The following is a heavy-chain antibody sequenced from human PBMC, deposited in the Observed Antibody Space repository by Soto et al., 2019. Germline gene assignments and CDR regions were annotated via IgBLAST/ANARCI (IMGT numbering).Heavy chain of an antibody. J-gene: IGHJ4*02. CDR3: ARTMATIMNYFDY. V-gene: IGHV3-21*01. CDR2: ISSSSSYI. D-gene: IGHD5-12*01. Sequence: GGSLRLSCAASGFTFSSYSMNWVRQAPGKGLEWVSSISSSSSYIYYADSVKGRFTISRDNAMNSLYLQMNSLGAEDTAVYYCARTMATIMNYFDYWGQGTLVTVSS. CDR1: GFTFSSYS.